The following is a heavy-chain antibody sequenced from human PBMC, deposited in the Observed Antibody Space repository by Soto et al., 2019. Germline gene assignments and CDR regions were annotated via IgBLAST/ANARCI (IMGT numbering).Heavy chain of an antibody. J-gene: IGHJ4*02. V-gene: IGHV4-34*01. CDR1: GGSFSGYY. D-gene: IGHD3-9*01. Sequence: SETLSLTCAVYGGSFSGYYWSWIRQPPGKGLEWIGEINHSGSTNYNPSLKSRVTISVDTSKNQFSLKLSSVTAADTAVYYCARAGRGNDILTGHRYFDYWGQGTLVTVSS. CDR3: ARAGRGNDILTGHRYFDY. CDR2: INHSGST.